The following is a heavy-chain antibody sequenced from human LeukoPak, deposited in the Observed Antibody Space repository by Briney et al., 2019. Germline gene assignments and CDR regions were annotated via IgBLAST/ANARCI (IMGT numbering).Heavy chain of an antibody. V-gene: IGHV3-7*01. Sequence: GGSLRLSCAASGFTFSGHWMSWVRQAPGKGLEWVASIRQDGSEKHNVDSVEGRFTISRDNAKNSLHLQMNSLRAEDTAVYYCAKGSSRPPNAFDIWGQGTLVTVSS. CDR2: IRQDGSEK. CDR1: GFTFSGHW. CDR3: AKGSSRPPNAFDI. J-gene: IGHJ3*02. D-gene: IGHD6-6*01.